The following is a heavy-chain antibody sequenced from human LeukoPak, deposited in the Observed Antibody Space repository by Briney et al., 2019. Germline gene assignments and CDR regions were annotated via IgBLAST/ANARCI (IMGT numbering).Heavy chain of an antibody. J-gene: IGHJ6*03. CDR1: GFTFSSFG. V-gene: IGHV3-30*02. Sequence: GGSLRLSCAASGFTFSSFGMHWVRQAPGKGLEWVAFMHYDGSNIYYADSVKGRFTISRDNSKNTLYLQMNSLRAEDTAVYYCAKDFSFWSGYSTTYYMDVWGKGTTVTVSS. D-gene: IGHD3-3*01. CDR3: AKDFSFWSGYSTTYYMDV. CDR2: MHYDGSNI.